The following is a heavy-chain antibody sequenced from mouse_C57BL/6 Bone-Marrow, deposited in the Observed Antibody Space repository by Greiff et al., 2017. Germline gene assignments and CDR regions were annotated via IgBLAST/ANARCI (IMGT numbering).Heavy chain of an antibody. CDR1: GYAFSSYW. CDR2: IYPGDGDT. V-gene: IGHV1-80*01. J-gene: IGHJ4*01. CDR3: ARGDLPYYYAMDY. Sequence: VQLQQSGAELVKPGASVKISCKASGYAFSSYWMNWVKQRPGKGLEWIGQIYPGDGDTNYNGKFKGKATLTADKSSSTAYMQLSSLTSEDSAVYFCARGDLPYYYAMDYWGQGTSVTVSS. D-gene: IGHD2-13*01.